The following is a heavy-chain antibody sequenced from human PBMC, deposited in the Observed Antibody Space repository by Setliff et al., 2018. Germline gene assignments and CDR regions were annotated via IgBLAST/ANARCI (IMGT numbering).Heavy chain of an antibody. V-gene: IGHV4-4*07. D-gene: IGHD3-3*01. Sequence: SETLSLTCIVSGGSISSYYWSWIRQPAGKGLEWIGHIYTSWSTNYNPSLKSRVTISVDTSKNQFSLKLSSVTAADTAVYYCARLSGFLYIDVWGKGTTVTVSS. CDR3: ARLSGFLYIDV. CDR2: IYTSWST. CDR1: GGSISSYY. J-gene: IGHJ6*03.